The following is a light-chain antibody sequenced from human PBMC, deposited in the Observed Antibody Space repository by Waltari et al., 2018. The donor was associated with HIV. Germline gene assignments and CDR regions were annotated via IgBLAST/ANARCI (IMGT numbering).Light chain of an antibody. CDR2: EGI. CDR1: SSDVGSYNL. J-gene: IGLJ3*02. V-gene: IGLV2-23*01. Sequence: QSALTQPASVSGSPGQSITISCTGSSSDVGSYNLVSWYQQHPGKAPKLMIYEGINRPSGISNRFSGSKSGNTSSLTISGLQAEDEADYYCCSYAGSSNWVFGGGTKLTVL. CDR3: CSYAGSSNWV.